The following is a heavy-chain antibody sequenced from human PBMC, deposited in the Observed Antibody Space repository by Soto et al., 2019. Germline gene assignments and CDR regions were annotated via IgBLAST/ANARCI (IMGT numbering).Heavy chain of an antibody. V-gene: IGHV3-48*03. J-gene: IGHJ4*02. D-gene: IGHD3-16*01. CDR1: GFSFTNYE. CDR3: ARESFSASPNFFDY. CDR2: IGLSGDTI. Sequence: LRLSCAVSGFSFTNYEMNWVRQAPGKGLEWIAYIGLSGDTIYYADSVKGRFTISRDHAKNSLELQMNSLRADDTALYYCARESFSASPNFFDYWGRGTQVTVSS.